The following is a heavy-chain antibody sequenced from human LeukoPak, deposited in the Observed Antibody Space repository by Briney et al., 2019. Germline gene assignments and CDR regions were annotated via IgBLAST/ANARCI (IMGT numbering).Heavy chain of an antibody. CDR1: GFTFSTYA. D-gene: IGHD1-26*01. Sequence: GGSLRLSCAASGFTFSTYAMHWVRQAPGKGLEWVSVISYDGTNKYYADSVKGRFTISRDNSKNTLYLQMNSLRAEDTAVYYCASPYRGTYSYFDYWGRGTLVTVSS. CDR3: ASPYRGTYSYFDY. V-gene: IGHV3-30-3*01. CDR2: ISYDGTNK. J-gene: IGHJ4*02.